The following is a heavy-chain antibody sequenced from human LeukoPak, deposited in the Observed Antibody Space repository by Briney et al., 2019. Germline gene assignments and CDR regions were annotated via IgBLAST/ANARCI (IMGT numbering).Heavy chain of an antibody. Sequence: SETLPLTCAVYGGSFSGYYWSWIRQPPGKGLEWIGEINHSGSTNYNPSLKSRVTISVDTSKNQFSLKLSSVTAADTAVYYCARGVPRLNYYYYGMDVWGQGTTVTVSS. CDR1: GGSFSGYY. J-gene: IGHJ6*02. CDR2: INHSGST. V-gene: IGHV4-34*01. D-gene: IGHD1-1*01. CDR3: ARGVPRLNYYYYGMDV.